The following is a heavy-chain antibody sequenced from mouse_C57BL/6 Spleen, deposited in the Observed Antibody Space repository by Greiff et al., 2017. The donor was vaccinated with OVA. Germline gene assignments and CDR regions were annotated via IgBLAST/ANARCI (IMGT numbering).Heavy chain of an antibody. J-gene: IGHJ1*03. CDR2: ISYDGSN. CDR1: GYSITSGYY. D-gene: IGHD2-1*01. CDR3: AYGNYGYFDV. Sequence: VQLKESGPGLVKPSQSLSLTCSVTGYSITSGYYWNWIRQFPGNKLEWMGYISYDGSNNYNPSLKNRISITRDTSKNQFFLKLNSVTTEDTATYYCAYGNYGYFDVWGTGTTVTVSS. V-gene: IGHV3-6*01.